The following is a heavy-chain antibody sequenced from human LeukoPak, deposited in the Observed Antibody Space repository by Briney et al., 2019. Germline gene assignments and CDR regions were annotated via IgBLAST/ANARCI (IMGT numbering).Heavy chain of an antibody. J-gene: IGHJ4*02. Sequence: ASVKVSCKASGYTFTNYDINWVRQATGQGLEWMGWMNPNSGNTGYAQKFQGRVIITRNTSISTAYMDLSSLRSEDTAVYYCARRRGRHFVYWGQGTLVTVSS. V-gene: IGHV1-8*03. D-gene: IGHD3-16*01. CDR1: GYTFTNYD. CDR2: MNPNSGNT. CDR3: ARRRGRHFVY.